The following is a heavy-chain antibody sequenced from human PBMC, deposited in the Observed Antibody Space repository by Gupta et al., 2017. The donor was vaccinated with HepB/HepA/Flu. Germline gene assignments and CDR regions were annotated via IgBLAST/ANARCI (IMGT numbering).Heavy chain of an antibody. CDR3: VRHGTLYFDY. Sequence: QVQLQESGPGLVQPSGTLSLTCAVSGASTGSTTWWSWVRQPPGKGLEWIGEIHHSGSTNYNPSLKSRVTISVDKSKNQFSLRLSSVTAADTAVYYCVRHGTLYFDYWGQGTLVTVSS. CDR1: GASTGSTTW. CDR2: IHHSGST. V-gene: IGHV4-4*02. J-gene: IGHJ4*02.